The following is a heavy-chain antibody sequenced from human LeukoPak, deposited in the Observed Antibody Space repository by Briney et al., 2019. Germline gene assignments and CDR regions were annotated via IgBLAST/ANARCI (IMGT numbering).Heavy chain of an antibody. J-gene: IGHJ4*02. CDR2: IYYSGST. D-gene: IGHD6-13*01. CDR3: ARGIAAAGRYDY. V-gene: IGHV4-59*01. Sequence: SETLSLTCTVSGGSISSYYWSWIRQPPGKGLEWIGYIYYSGSTNYNPSLKSRVTISVDTSKNQFSLKLSSVTAADTAVYYCARGIAAAGRYDYWGQGTLVTVPS. CDR1: GGSISSYY.